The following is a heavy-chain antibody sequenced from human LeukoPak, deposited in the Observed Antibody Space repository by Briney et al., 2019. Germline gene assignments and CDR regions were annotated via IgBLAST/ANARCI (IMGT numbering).Heavy chain of an antibody. CDR3: ARQDGSSWYYFDY. V-gene: IGHV5-51*01. CDR2: IYPGDSDT. CDR1: GYSFTFYW. J-gene: IGHJ4*02. Sequence: GESLKISCKGSGYSFTFYWIGWVRQMPGKGLDWMGIIYPGDSDTRYSPSFQGQVTISADKSISTAYLQWSSLKASDTAMYYCARQDGSSWYYFDYWGQGTLVTVSS. D-gene: IGHD6-13*01.